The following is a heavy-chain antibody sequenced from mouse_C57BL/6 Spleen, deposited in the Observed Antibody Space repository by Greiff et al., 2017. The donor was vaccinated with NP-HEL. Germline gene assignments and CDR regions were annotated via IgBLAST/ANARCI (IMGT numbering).Heavy chain of an antibody. V-gene: IGHV1-82*01. Sequence: QVQLQQSGPELVKPGASVKLSCKASGYAFSSSWMNWVKQRPGKGLEWIGRIYPGDGDTNYNGKFKGKATLTADKSSSTAYMQLSSLTSEDSAVNFCAREGGNYEEGDYWGQGTTLTVSS. J-gene: IGHJ2*01. D-gene: IGHD2-1*01. CDR2: IYPGDGDT. CDR1: GYAFSSSW. CDR3: AREGGNYEEGDY.